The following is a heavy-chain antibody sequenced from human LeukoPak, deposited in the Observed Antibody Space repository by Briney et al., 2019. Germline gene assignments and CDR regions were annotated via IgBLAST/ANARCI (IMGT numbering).Heavy chain of an antibody. CDR3: ARTPAAATPNFDY. J-gene: IGHJ4*02. CDR1: GYTFTGYY. CDR2: INPNSGGT. V-gene: IGHV1-2*04. Sequence: ASVKVSCKASGYTFTGYYMHWVRQAPGQGLEWMGWINPNSGGTNYAQKFQGWVTMTRDTSIGTAYMELSRLRSDDTAVYYCARTPAAATPNFDYWGQGTLVTVSS. D-gene: IGHD6-13*01.